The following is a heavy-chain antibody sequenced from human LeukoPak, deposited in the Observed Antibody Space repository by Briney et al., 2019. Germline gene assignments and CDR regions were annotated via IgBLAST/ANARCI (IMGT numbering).Heavy chain of an antibody. CDR1: GFTFSSYS. D-gene: IGHD6-13*01. CDR3: ARDWGWVAAAGYYFDY. V-gene: IGHV3-21*01. CDR2: ISSSSSYI. Sequence: GGSLRLSCAASGFTFSSYSMNWVRQAPGKGLEWVSSISSSSSYIYYADSVKGRFTISRDNAKNSLYLQMNSLRAEDTAVYYCARDWGWVAAAGYYFDYWGQGTLVAVSS. J-gene: IGHJ4*02.